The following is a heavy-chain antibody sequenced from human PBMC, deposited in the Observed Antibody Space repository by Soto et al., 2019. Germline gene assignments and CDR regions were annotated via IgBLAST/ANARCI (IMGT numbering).Heavy chain of an antibody. V-gene: IGHV4-4*02. J-gene: IGHJ5*02. D-gene: IGHD3-3*02. Sequence: PSETLSLTCDASGGSISSSNWWRWVCQPPGKGLEWIGEIYHSGSTNYTPSLKSRVTMSVDTSKNQFSRRRRSVTAADTALYFCARHSLALRKNNWFDPWGQGIMVTVSS. CDR1: GGSISSSNW. CDR3: ARHSLALRKNNWFDP. CDR2: IYHSGST.